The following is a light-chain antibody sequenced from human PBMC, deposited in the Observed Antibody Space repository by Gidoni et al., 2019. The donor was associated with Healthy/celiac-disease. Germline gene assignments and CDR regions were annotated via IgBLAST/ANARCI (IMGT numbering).Light chain of an antibody. CDR1: QGISSY. CDR3: QQLRT. V-gene: IGKV1-9*01. J-gene: IGKJ2*01. Sequence: DMQLTQSPSFLSASVVDRVPITCRASQGISSYLAWYQPKPGKAPTLLIYAASTLQSGVPSRFSGSGSGTEFPLTISSLQPEDFATYYCQQLRTFAQGTKLEIK. CDR2: AAS.